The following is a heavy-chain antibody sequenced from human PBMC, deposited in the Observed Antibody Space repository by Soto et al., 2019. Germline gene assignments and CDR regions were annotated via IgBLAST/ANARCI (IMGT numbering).Heavy chain of an antibody. CDR1: GGSINSYY. Sequence: SETLSLTCTVSGGSINSYYWSLIRQPPGKGLEWIGYLYYSGSTNYNPSLESRVAISVDTSKNQFSLKLNSVTAADTAVYYCARGSYHFDYWGQGTLVTVSS. CDR3: ARGSYHFDY. D-gene: IGHD3-10*01. J-gene: IGHJ4*02. CDR2: LYYSGST. V-gene: IGHV4-59*01.